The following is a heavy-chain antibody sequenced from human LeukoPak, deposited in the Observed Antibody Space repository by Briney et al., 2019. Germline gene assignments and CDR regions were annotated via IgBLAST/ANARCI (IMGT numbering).Heavy chain of an antibody. CDR1: GFTFNNAW. V-gene: IGHV3-15*01. CDR2: IKSKTDGGTT. D-gene: IGHD3-10*01. CDR3: TTVGSRGSGSSLQH. Sequence: GGSLRLSCAASGFTFNNAWMNWVRQAPGKGLEWVGRIKSKTDGGTTDYAAPVKGRFTISRDDSENTLYLQMNSLKTEDTAVYYCTTVGSRGSGSSLQHWGQGTLVTVSS. J-gene: IGHJ1*01.